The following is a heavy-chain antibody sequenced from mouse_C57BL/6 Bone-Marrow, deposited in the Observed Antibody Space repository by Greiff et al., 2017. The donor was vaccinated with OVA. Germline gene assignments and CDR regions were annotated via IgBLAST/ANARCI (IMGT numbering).Heavy chain of an antibody. Sequence: VQLQQPGAELVKPGASVKLSCKASGYTFTSYWMQWVKQRPGQGLEWIGEIDPSDSYTNYNQKFKSKATLTVDKSSSTAYMQLSSLTSEDSAVYYCAKTFDYWGQGTTLTVSS. CDR3: AKTFDY. CDR1: GYTFTSYW. CDR2: IDPSDSYT. J-gene: IGHJ2*01. V-gene: IGHV1-50*01.